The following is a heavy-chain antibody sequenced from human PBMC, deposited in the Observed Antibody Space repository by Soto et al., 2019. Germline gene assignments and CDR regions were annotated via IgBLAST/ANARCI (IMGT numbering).Heavy chain of an antibody. CDR2: IYYSGST. D-gene: IGHD5-12*01. CDR1: GGSISSGGYY. Sequence: NPSETLCLTCTVSGGSISSGGYYGSWIRQHPGKGVEWIGYIYYSGSTYYNPPLKRRVTISVDTSKNQFSLKLSSVTAADTAVYYCARDEVTGGGGYNSNAFDIWGQGTMVTVSS. CDR3: ARDEVTGGGGYNSNAFDI. J-gene: IGHJ3*02. V-gene: IGHV4-31*03.